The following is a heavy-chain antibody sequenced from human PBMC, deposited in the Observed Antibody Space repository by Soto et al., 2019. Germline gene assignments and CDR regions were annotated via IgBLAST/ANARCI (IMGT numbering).Heavy chain of an antibody. CDR2: ISAYNGNT. D-gene: IGHD5-12*01. CDR1: GYTFTSYG. Sequence: QVQLVQSGAEVKKPGASVKVSCKASGYTFTSYGISWVRQAPGQGLEWMGWISAYNGNTNYAQKLQGRVTMTTDTSTSTGYMELRSLRSDDTAVYYCARVGPYSGYDWPFDYWGQGTLVTVSS. CDR3: ARVGPYSGYDWPFDY. V-gene: IGHV1-18*01. J-gene: IGHJ4*02.